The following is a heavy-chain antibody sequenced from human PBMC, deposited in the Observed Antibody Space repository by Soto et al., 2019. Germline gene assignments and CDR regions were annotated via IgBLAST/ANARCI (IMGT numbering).Heavy chain of an antibody. D-gene: IGHD3-16*02. CDR2: IYYSGST. CDR3: ARVLFLWDDYIWGSYRWAPHDY. J-gene: IGHJ4*02. Sequence: SETLSLTCTVSGGSISSGGYYWSWIRQHPGKGLEWIGYIYYSGSTYYNPSLKSRVTISVDTSKNQFSLKLSSVTAADTAVYYCARVLFLWDDYIWGSYRWAPHDYWGQGTLVTVSS. V-gene: IGHV4-31*03. CDR1: GGSISSGGYY.